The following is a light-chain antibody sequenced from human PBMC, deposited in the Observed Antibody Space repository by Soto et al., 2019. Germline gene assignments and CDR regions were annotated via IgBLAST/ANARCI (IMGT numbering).Light chain of an antibody. V-gene: IGKV3-15*01. CDR3: QQSNTWPKT. CDR2: DAS. CDR1: QSVNSN. Sequence: EIVMTQSPATLSVSPGETATLSCRASQSVNSNLAWYQQKPGQAPRLLISDASTRAAGLPARFSGSGSGTEFTLTISILQSEDFAVYFCQQSNTWPKTFGQGTKVEIK. J-gene: IGKJ1*01.